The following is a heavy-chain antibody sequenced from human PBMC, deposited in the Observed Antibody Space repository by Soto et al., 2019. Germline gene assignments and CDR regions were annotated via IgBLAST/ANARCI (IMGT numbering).Heavy chain of an antibody. D-gene: IGHD3-10*01. J-gene: IGHJ4*02. CDR3: AKTGVSMVRGVPQGFDH. Sequence: ESGGGVVQPGTSLRLSCAASGFAFNNYGMHWVRQAPGKGLEWVAFISFDGRNEYYGESVKGRFTISRDNSKNMLFLQMDSLRHEDTALYYCAKTGVSMVRGVPQGFDHWGQGTLVTVSP. CDR2: ISFDGRNE. V-gene: IGHV3-30*18. CDR1: GFAFNNYG.